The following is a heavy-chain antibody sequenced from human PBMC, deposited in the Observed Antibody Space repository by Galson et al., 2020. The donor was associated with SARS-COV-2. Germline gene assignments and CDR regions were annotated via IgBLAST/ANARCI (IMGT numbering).Heavy chain of an antibody. Sequence: SGPTLVKPTQTLTLTCTVSGFSLRTSGVGVGWIRQPPGKALEWLALISCDYDIHFSPSLKSRLTITKDSSRNQVVLTMTNMGPMDTATYYCAHRRTDFWTGYDVFDIWGQGTKVTVSS. CDR2: ISCDYDI. D-gene: IGHD3-3*01. CDR3: AHRRTDFWTGYDVFDI. V-gene: IGHV2-5*02. J-gene: IGHJ3*02. CDR1: GFSLRTSGVG.